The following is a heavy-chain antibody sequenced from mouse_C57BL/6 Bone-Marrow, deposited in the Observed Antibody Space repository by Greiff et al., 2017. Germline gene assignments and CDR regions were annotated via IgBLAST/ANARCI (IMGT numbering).Heavy chain of an antibody. CDR1: GYTFTSYW. D-gene: IGHD2-5*01. J-gene: IGHJ4*01. V-gene: IGHV1-72*01. CDR3: ARSYSNYLYGMDY. CDR2: IDPSSGGT. Sequence: QVQLQQPGTELVKPGASVKLSCKASGYTFTSYWMHWVKQRPGRGLEWIGRIDPSSGGTKYNEKFKSKATLTVDKPSSTAYMQLSSLTSEDSAVYECARSYSNYLYGMDYWGQGTSVTVSS.